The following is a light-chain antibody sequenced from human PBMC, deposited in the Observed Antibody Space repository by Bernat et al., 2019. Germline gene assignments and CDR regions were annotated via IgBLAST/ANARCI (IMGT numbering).Light chain of an antibody. Sequence: IVLTQSPGTLSLSPGETATLSCRAGQNVLSASIAWYQHRPGQPPRLLIYATSTGAAGTPARFSGSGSGTDFTLAISSLEPEDFAVYYCQHYGPSPEITFGQGTRLEIK. V-gene: IGKV3-20*01. CDR1: QNVLSAS. CDR2: ATS. J-gene: IGKJ5*01. CDR3: QHYGPSPEIT.